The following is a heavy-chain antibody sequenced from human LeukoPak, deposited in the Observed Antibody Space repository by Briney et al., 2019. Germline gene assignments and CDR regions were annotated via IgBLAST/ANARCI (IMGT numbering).Heavy chain of an antibody. CDR1: GFTVSSNY. J-gene: IGHJ4*02. CDR3: AKDHPHRYFDY. D-gene: IGHD1-14*01. V-gene: IGHV3-53*05. CDR2: IYSDGST. Sequence: GGSLRLSCAASGFTVSSNYMSWVRQAPGKGLEWVSEIYSDGSTYYAASVKGRFSISRDNAKNSLYLQMNSLRAEDTALYYCAKDHPHRYFDYWGQGTLVTVSS.